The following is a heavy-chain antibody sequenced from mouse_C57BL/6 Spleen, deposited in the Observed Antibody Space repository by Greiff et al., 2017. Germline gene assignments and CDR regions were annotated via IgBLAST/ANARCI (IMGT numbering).Heavy chain of an antibody. Sequence: VQLQQSGAELVRPGTSVKVSCKASGYAFTNYLIEWVKQRPGQGLEWIGVINPGSGGTNYNEKFKGKATLTADKSSSTAYMQLSSLTSEDSAVYFCARERNYGNFFDYWGQGTTLTVSS. CDR2: INPGSGGT. CDR3: ARERNYGNFFDY. J-gene: IGHJ2*01. D-gene: IGHD2-1*01. CDR1: GYAFTNYL. V-gene: IGHV1-54*01.